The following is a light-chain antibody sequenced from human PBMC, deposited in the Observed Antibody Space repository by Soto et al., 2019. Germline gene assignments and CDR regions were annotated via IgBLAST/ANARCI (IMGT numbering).Light chain of an antibody. V-gene: IGKV1-39*01. CDR2: AAS. Sequence: DIQMTQSPSSLSASVGDRVTITCRASQSISSYLNWYQQKPGKAPKLLIYAASSLQSGVPSRFSGSGSGTDFNLNISSLQHEDFEPYSCQQSYSTPYTFGQGTKLEIK. CDR3: QQSYSTPYT. CDR1: QSISSY. J-gene: IGKJ2*01.